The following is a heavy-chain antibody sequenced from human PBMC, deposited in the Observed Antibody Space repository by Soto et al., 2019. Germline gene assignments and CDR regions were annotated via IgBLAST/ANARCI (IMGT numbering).Heavy chain of an antibody. J-gene: IGHJ4*02. CDR3: ARDELPYSYGSLPFF. D-gene: IGHD5-18*01. Sequence: EVQLVQSGGGSVQPGGSLRLSCAASGFTFSTYGMNWVRQAPGKGLEWVSYMSSTGSPIYYADSVKGRFTISRDNAENSRLLQMNSLGAEDTAMYYCARDELPYSYGSLPFFWGQGTLVTVSS. V-gene: IGHV3-48*01. CDR1: GFTFSTYG. CDR2: MSSTGSPI.